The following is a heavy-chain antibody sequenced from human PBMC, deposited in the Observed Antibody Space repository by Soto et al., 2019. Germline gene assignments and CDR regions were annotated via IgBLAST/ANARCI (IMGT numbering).Heavy chain of an antibody. CDR3: ARGGSSGYYTFDY. J-gene: IGHJ4*02. D-gene: IGHD3-22*01. V-gene: IGHV3-23*01. CDR2: ISGSGGNT. CDR1: GFTFSSHA. Sequence: EVQLLESGGGLVQPGGSLRLSCAASGFTFSSHAMSWVRQAPGKGLEWVSGIGGSGGNTISGSGGNTDYADSVKGRFTISRDNSKNTLYLQMNSLRAEDAAVYYCARGGSSGYYTFDYWGQGTLVTVSS.